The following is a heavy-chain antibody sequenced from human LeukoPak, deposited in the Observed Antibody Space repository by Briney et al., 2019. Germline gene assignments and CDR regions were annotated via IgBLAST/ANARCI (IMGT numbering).Heavy chain of an antibody. CDR2: ISYDGSNK. Sequence: PGRSLRLSCAASGFTFSSYSMHWVRQAPGKGLEWVAVISYDGSNKYYADSVKGRFTISRDNSKNTLYLQMNSLRAEDTAVYYCARDGSGLLWFGDNHYMDVWAKGPRSPSP. V-gene: IGHV3-30*01. CDR1: GFTFSSYS. CDR3: ARDGSGLLWFGDNHYMDV. D-gene: IGHD3-10*01. J-gene: IGHJ6*03.